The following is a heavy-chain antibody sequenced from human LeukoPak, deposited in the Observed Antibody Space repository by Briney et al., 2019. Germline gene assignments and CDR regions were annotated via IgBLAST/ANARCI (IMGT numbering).Heavy chain of an antibody. Sequence: ASVKVSCKVSGYTFTGYYMHWVRQAPGKGLEWMGLVDPEDGETIYAEKFQGRVTITTDTSTDTAYMELSSLRSEDTAVYYCATDSVSACPYCCYYVDVWGKGTTVTVSS. J-gene: IGHJ6*03. CDR1: GYTFTGYY. D-gene: IGHD6-6*01. CDR2: VDPEDGET. V-gene: IGHV1-69-2*01. CDR3: ATDSVSACPYCCYYVDV.